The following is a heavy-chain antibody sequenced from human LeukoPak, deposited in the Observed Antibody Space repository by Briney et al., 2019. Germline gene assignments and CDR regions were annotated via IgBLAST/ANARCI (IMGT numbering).Heavy chain of an antibody. CDR1: GFSLSTSGVG. V-gene: IGHV4-30-4*08. Sequence: SGPTLVNPTQTLTLTCTFSGFSLSTSGVGVGWIRQPPGKALEWLGYIYYSGSTYYNPSLKSRVTISVDTSKNQFSLKLSSVTAADGAVYYCARHTNMARLGDYWGQGTLVTVSS. CDR3: ARHTNMARLGDY. J-gene: IGHJ4*02. CDR2: IYYSGST. D-gene: IGHD5-18*01.